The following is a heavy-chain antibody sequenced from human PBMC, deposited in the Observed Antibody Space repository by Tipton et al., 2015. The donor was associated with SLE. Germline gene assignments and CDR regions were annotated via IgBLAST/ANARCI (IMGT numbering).Heavy chain of an antibody. Sequence: LRLSCTVSGGSISGGDYYWTWIRQPPGKGLEWIGYIYYMGTTYYNPSLESRIIISEDTSKNQLSLKLSSVTAADTAVYYCARGVAAAGNYFDNWGQGTLVTVSS. V-gene: IGHV4-30-4*08. CDR1: GGSISGGDYY. J-gene: IGHJ4*02. CDR2: IYYMGTT. CDR3: ARGVAAAGNYFDN. D-gene: IGHD6-13*01.